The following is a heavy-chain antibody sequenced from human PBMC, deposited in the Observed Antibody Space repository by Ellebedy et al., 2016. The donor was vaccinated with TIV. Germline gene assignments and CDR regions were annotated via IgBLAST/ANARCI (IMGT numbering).Heavy chain of an antibody. V-gene: IGHV5-51*01. CDR1: GYSFSNYW. CDR3: VRLLGAGGYLDL. D-gene: IGHD2-8*02. Sequence: GESLKISCKAFGYSFSNYWIGWVRQMPGKGLEWMGLIYPGDSKISYSPSFQGQVTISADKSISTTYLQWSSLRASDTAMYYCVRLLGAGGYLDLWGRGTLVSVSS. CDR2: IYPGDSKI. J-gene: IGHJ2*01.